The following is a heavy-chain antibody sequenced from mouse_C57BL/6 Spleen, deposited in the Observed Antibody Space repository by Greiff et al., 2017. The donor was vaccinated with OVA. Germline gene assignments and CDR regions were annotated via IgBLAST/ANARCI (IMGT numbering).Heavy chain of an antibody. J-gene: IGHJ3*01. CDR3: ARAGGLQAWFAY. CDR1: GYTFTSYW. V-gene: IGHV1-50*01. CDR2: IDPSDSNT. Sequence: QVQLQQPGAELVKPGASVKLSCKASGYTFTSYWMQWVKQRPGQGLEWMGEIDPSDSNTNYNQKFKGKATLTVDTSSSTAYMQLSSLTSEDSAVYYCARAGGLQAWFAYWGQGTLVTVSA. D-gene: IGHD2-4*01.